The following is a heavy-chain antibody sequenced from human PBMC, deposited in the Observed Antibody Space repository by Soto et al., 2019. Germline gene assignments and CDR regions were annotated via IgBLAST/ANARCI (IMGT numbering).Heavy chain of an antibody. CDR3: ARGTSSWPYYYYGMDV. CDR2: INPNSGGT. V-gene: IGHV1-2*04. Sequence: GASVNVSCKASGHTFTGYYLHWVREDAGQGLEWMGWINPNSGGTNYAQKFQGWVTMTRDTSISTAYMELSRLRSDDTAVYYCARGTSSWPYYYYGMDVWGQGTTVTVSS. J-gene: IGHJ6*02. D-gene: IGHD6-13*01. CDR1: GHTFTGYY.